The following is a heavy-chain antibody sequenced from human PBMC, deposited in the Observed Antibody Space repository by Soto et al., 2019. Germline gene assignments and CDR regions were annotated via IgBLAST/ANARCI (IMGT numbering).Heavy chain of an antibody. CDR3: AKVGTALWIRDGMDV. V-gene: IGHV3-23*04. Sequence: EVQLVESGGGLVQPGGSLRLSCAASGFTFSSYSMNWVRQAPGKGLEWVSAISGSGGSTYYADSVKGRFTISRDNSKNTLYLQMNSLRAEDTAVYYCAKVGTALWIRDGMDVWGQGTTVTVSS. D-gene: IGHD5-18*01. CDR1: GFTFSSYS. J-gene: IGHJ6*02. CDR2: ISGSGGST.